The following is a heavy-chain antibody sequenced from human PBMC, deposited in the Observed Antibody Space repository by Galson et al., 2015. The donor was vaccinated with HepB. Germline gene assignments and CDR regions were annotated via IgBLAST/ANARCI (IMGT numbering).Heavy chain of an antibody. Sequence: QSGAEVKKPGESLKISCKGSGYSFTSYWIGWVRQMPGKGLEWMGIIYPGDSDTRYSPSFQGQVTISADKSISTAYLQWSSLKASDTAMYYCARHGSASWTATEGNGMDVWGQGTTVTVSS. CDR3: ARHGSASWTATEGNGMDV. D-gene: IGHD2-21*02. J-gene: IGHJ6*02. CDR1: GYSFTSYW. CDR2: IYPGDSDT. V-gene: IGHV5-51*01.